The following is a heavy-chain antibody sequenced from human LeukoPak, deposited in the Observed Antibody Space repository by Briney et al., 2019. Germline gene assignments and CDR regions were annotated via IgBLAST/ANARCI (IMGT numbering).Heavy chain of an antibody. V-gene: IGHV3-23*01. CDR3: AKDGAAAGHNWFDP. CDR1: GFTFSSYA. Sequence: GGSLRLSCAASGFTFSSYAMSWVRQAPGKGLEWVSGISGSGGSTYYADSVKGRFTISRDNSKNTLYLQMNSLRAEDTVVYYCAKDGAAAGHNWFDPWGQGTLVTASS. D-gene: IGHD6-13*01. CDR2: ISGSGGST. J-gene: IGHJ5*02.